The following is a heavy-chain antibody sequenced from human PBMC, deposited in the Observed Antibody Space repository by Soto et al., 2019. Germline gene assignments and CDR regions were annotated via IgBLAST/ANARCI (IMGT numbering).Heavy chain of an antibody. Sequence: PGGSLRLSCAASGFPFSTYRMNWVRQAPGKGLEWVSFISSTSSYIYYADSVKGRFTISRDNAKNSLFLQMNSLRDDDTAVYYCASRTAADGIVSWGQGTLVTVSS. D-gene: IGHD6-13*01. CDR1: GFPFSTYR. CDR2: ISSTSSYI. CDR3: ASRTAADGIVS. V-gene: IGHV3-21*05. J-gene: IGHJ5*02.